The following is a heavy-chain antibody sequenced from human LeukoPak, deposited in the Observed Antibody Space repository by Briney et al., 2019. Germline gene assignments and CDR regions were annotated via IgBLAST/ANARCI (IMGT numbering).Heavy chain of an antibody. CDR3: ASHKFMSFDY. CDR1: GGSISSSSYY. V-gene: IGHV4-39*07. J-gene: IGHJ4*02. Sequence: SETLSLTCTVSGGSISSSSYYWGWIRQPPGKGLEWIGSIYYSGSTYYNPSLKSRVTISVDTSKNQFSLKLSSVTAADTAVYYCASHKFMSFDYWGQGTLVTVSS. D-gene: IGHD3-16*01. CDR2: IYYSGST.